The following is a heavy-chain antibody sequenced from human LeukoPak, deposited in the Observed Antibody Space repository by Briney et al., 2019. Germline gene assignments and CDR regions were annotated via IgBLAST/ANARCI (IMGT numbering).Heavy chain of an antibody. CDR2: ISYDGSNK. CDR1: GFTFSSYG. V-gene: IGHV3-30*18. D-gene: IGHD4-17*01. Sequence: GGSLRLSCAASGFTFSSYGMHWVRQAPGKGLEWVAVISYDGSNKYYADSVKGRFTISRDNSKNTLYLQMNSLRAEDTAVYYCAKVLGRMDYADAFDIWGQGTMVTVSS. CDR3: AKVLGRMDYADAFDI. J-gene: IGHJ3*02.